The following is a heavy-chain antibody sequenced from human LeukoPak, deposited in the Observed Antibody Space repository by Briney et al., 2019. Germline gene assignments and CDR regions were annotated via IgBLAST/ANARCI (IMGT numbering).Heavy chain of an antibody. V-gene: IGHV1-2*02. D-gene: IGHD6-13*01. CDR3: ARETVPAIAAPRGLNY. Sequence: ASVKVSCKASGYTFTDYYIHWVRQAPGQGLEWVGWINPNSGDTNYAQKFQGRVTMTRDTSISTAYMELSRLRSDDTAVYYCARETVPAIAAPRGLNYWGQGTLVTVSS. J-gene: IGHJ4*02. CDR1: GYTFTDYY. CDR2: INPNSGDT.